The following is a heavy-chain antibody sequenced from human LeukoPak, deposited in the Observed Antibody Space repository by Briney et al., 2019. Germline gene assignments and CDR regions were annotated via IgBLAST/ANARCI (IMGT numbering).Heavy chain of an antibody. CDR3: ARTVPDYTLVRGVIFDF. CDR1: EFTFIDYY. Sequence: TGGSLRLSCAASEFTFIDYYMSWIRQVPGKGLEWLSYISSTGSTIYYADSVRGRFTISRDNAKNSLYLQMSNLRADDTAVYYCARTVPDYTLVRGVIFDFWGQGTQVTVSS. CDR2: ISSTGSTI. D-gene: IGHD3-10*01. V-gene: IGHV3-11*01. J-gene: IGHJ4*02.